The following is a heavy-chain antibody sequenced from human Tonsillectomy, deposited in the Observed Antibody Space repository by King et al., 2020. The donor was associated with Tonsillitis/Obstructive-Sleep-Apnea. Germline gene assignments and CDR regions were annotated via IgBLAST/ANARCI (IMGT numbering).Heavy chain of an antibody. V-gene: IGHV3-23*04. D-gene: IGHD3-3*01. Sequence: VQLVESGGGLVQPGGSLRLSCAASGFTFSSYTMSWVRQAPGKGLEWASAISESASSTHYADSVKGRFTISRDNSRNTLFLQMNSLRAEDTAVYYCAKDGWSHWGQGTLVTVSS. CDR2: ISESASST. CDR1: GFTFSSYT. J-gene: IGHJ4*02. CDR3: AKDGWSH.